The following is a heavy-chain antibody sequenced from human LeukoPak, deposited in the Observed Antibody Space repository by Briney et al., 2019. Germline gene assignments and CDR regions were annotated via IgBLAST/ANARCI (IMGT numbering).Heavy chain of an antibody. CDR2: ISGSGGST. J-gene: IGHJ6*02. Sequence: PGGSLRLSCAASGFTFSSYAMSWVREAPGKGLEWVSAISGSGGSTYYADSVKGRFTISRDNSKNTLYLQMNSLRAEDTAVYYCAKVGSNYGILTSLDYYYGMDVWGQGTTVTVSS. V-gene: IGHV3-23*01. CDR1: GFTFSSYA. D-gene: IGHD3-9*01. CDR3: AKVGSNYGILTSLDYYYGMDV.